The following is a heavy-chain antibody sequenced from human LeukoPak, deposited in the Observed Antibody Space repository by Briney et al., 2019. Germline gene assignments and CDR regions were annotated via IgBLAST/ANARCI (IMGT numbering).Heavy chain of an antibody. CDR2: INWDDGGI. CDR3: ARDDHNVLTDNFDY. CDR1: GFTFGDYA. D-gene: IGHD3-9*01. V-gene: IGHV3-9*01. J-gene: IGHJ4*02. Sequence: GGSLRLSCAASGFTFGDYAVHWVRQAPGKGLEWLSGINWDDGGIVYAQSVRGRFTISRDNAKNSLYLQMNSLRPEDTALYYCARDDHNVLTDNFDYWGPGTLVTVSS.